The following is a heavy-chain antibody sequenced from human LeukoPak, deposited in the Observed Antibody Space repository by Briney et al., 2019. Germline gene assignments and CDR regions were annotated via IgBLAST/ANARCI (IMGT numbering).Heavy chain of an antibody. D-gene: IGHD3-22*01. J-gene: IGHJ4*02. CDR3: ARGRAYYYDSSGSYGRPYYFDY. V-gene: IGHV3-23*01. Sequence: GGSLRLSCAASGFTFSSYAMSWVRQAPGKGLEWVSAISGSGGSTYYADSVKGRFTISRDNSKNTLYLQMNSLRAEDTAVYYCARGRAYYYDSSGSYGRPYYFDYWGQGTLVTVSS. CDR2: ISGSGGST. CDR1: GFTFSSYA.